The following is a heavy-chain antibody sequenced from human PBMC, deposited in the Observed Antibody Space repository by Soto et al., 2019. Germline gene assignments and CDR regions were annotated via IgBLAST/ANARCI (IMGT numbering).Heavy chain of an antibody. CDR1: GFIFRDFY. V-gene: IGHV3-11*06. J-gene: IGHJ6*02. Sequence: QVQLLESGGGLVKPGGSLRLSCAASGFIFRDFYMSWIRQVPGKGLEWLSKISSSSSSTDYADSVKGRFTISRDNAKNSLYLQMSSLRAEDTAVYCCARDRGGGSIFGGHYGMDVWGQGTTVTVSS. CDR2: ISSSSSST. CDR3: ARDRGGGSIFGGHYGMDV. D-gene: IGHD3-3*01.